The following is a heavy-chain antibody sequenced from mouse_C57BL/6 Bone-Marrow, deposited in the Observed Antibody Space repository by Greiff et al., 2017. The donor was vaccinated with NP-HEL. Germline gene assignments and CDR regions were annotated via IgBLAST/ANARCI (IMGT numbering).Heavy chain of an antibody. CDR3: ARGPTAATGAMDY. V-gene: IGHV1-52*01. CDR2: IDPSDSYT. J-gene: IGHJ4*01. D-gene: IGHD1-2*01. CDR1: GYTFPSYW. Sequence: VQLQQPGAELVRPGSSVKLSCKASGYTFPSYWMYWVKQRPIQGLEWIGNIDPSDSYTHYPHKFKGKVTLTVDKSTSTLYMQLSSLTYEDSAVYYCARGPTAATGAMDYWGQGTSVTVAS.